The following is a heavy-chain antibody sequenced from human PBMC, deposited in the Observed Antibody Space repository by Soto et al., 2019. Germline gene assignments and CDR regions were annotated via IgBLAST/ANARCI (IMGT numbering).Heavy chain of an antibody. Sequence: GESLKISCRTSGYRFTSYWFAWVRQLPGKGVEWMGIIFPCDSDTRYSPSFQGQVTISADRSTSTVFLQWASLKASDTAVYFRARKDKSGYFNWFDPWGQGTLVTVSS. CDR2: IFPCDSDT. CDR3: ARKDKSGYFNWFDP. CDR1: GYRFTSYW. D-gene: IGHD3-22*01. V-gene: IGHV5-51*01. J-gene: IGHJ5*02.